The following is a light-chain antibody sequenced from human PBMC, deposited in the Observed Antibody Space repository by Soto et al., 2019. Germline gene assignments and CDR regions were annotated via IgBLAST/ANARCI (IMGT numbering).Light chain of an antibody. Sequence: DIQMTQSRSTLSASVVDRVTITCRASQSIRSWLAWYQQKPGKAPKLLIYEASTLESGVPSRFSGSGSGTEFTLTISSLQPDDFATYYCLQHNSYSEAFGQGTKVDIK. CDR3: LQHNSYSEA. V-gene: IGKV1-5*01. J-gene: IGKJ1*01. CDR1: QSIRSW. CDR2: EAS.